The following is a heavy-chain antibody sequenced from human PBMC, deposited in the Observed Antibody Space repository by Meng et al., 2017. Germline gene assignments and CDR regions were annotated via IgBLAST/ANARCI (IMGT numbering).Heavy chain of an antibody. V-gene: IGHV1-69*01. CDR3: AIVKVYYRWLQLDY. Sequence: QVTLVEYSAAGEKTGYAGESSCRTCGGTVISTPMSLCVHAPGRGIYWMRGIITLLGTANYAQKFLGRGTITANEPTSTAYMVLSSLISEDTAVYYCAIVKVYYRWLQLDYWGQGTLVTVSS. J-gene: IGHJ4*02. CDR2: IITLLGTA. CDR1: GGTVISTP. D-gene: IGHD5-24*01.